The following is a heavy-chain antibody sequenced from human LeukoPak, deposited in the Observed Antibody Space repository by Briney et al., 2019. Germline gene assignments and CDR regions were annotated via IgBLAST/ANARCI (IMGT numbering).Heavy chain of an antibody. CDR1: GFTFSTYN. D-gene: IGHD6-13*01. V-gene: IGHV3-48*02. J-gene: IGHJ4*02. Sequence: PAGGSLRLSCAASGFTFSTYNMNWVRQAPGKGLEWVSYISSSRSAIYYADSVKGRFTISRDNAKNSLYLQMNSLRDEDTAVYYCARALPSSYYYFDYWGQGTLVTVSS. CDR3: ARALPSSYYYFDY. CDR2: ISSSRSAI.